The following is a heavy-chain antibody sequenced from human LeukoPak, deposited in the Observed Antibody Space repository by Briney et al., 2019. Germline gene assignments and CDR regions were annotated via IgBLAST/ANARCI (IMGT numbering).Heavy chain of an antibody. CDR2: IYYSGST. V-gene: IGHV4-59*01. J-gene: IGHJ4*02. CDR1: GGSISSYY. CDR3: AREASSGSPVDY. D-gene: IGHD3-22*01. Sequence: SETLSLTCTVSGGSISSYYWSWIRQPPGKGLEWIGYIYYSGSTNYNPSLKSRVTISVDTSKNQFSLKLSSVTAADTAVYYCAREASSGSPVDYWGQGTLVTVSS.